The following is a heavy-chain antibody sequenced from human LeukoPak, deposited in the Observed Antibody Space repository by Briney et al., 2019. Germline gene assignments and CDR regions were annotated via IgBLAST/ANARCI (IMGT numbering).Heavy chain of an antibody. CDR2: IRYDGSNK. V-gene: IGHV3-30*02. Sequence: GGSLRLSCAASGFTFSSYGMHWVRQAPGKGLEWVAFIRYDGSNKYYADSVKGRFTISRDNAKNSLFLQMNSLRAEDTAVYYCARDLLWFGELLDTYWGQGALVTVSS. J-gene: IGHJ4*02. CDR3: ARDLLWFGELLDTY. CDR1: GFTFSSYG. D-gene: IGHD3-10*01.